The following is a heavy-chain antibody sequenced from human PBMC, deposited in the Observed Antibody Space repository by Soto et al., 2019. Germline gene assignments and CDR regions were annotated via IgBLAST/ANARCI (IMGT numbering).Heavy chain of an antibody. CDR1: GFSFSGYG. V-gene: IGHV3-33*01. CDR3: ARDGVGATTFFGYFDY. J-gene: IGHJ4*02. Sequence: QVQLVESGGGVVQPGRSLRLSCAASGFSFSGYGMHWVRQAPGKGLEWVAITRHDGSNTYYADSVRGRFTISRDNSKKTLYLQMDSLRAEDTAGYYCARDGVGATTFFGYFDYWGQGTLVTVS. D-gene: IGHD1-26*01. CDR2: TRHDGSNT.